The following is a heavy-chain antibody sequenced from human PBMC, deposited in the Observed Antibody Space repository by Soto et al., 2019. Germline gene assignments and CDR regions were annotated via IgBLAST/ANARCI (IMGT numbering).Heavy chain of an antibody. J-gene: IGHJ3*02. CDR3: AREGAVGATIGNAFDI. CDR2: INPDYGGA. Sequence: ASVKVSCKASGYTFTGYYMHWVRQAPGQGLEWLGWINPDYGGATYEQKFQGWVAMIRGTAFCTAYMELSRLSSDATAVYYGAREGAVGATIGNAFDIWGQGAMVTVAS. V-gene: IGHV1-2*04. CDR1: GYTFTGYY. D-gene: IGHD1-26*01.